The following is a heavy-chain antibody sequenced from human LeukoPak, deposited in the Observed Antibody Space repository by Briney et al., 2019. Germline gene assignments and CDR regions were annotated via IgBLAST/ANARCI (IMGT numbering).Heavy chain of an antibody. J-gene: IGHJ4*02. CDR3: ARRHSSGWSFDY. D-gene: IGHD6-19*01. CDR2: ISYSGSA. CDR1: GDSNSLYY. Sequence: SETLSLTCSVSGDSNSLYYWSWIRQPPGNGLEWIAYISYSGSANYSPSLKSRVTVSVDTSKNQFSLNLRSVTAADTAVYYCARRHSSGWSFDYWGQGTLVTVSS. V-gene: IGHV4-59*01.